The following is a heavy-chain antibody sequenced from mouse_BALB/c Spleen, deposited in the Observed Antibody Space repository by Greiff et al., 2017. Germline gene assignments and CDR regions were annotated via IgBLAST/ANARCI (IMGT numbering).Heavy chain of an antibody. V-gene: IGHV1-18*01. CDR1: GYTFTDYN. CDR3: TRGYYGSSAYWYFDV. CDR2: INPSNGGT. D-gene: IGHD1-1*01. J-gene: IGHJ1*01. Sequence: EVQLQQSGPELVKPGASVKIPCKASGYTFTDYNMDWVKQSHGKSLEWIGDINPSNGGTNFNEKFKSKATLTVDKSSSTAYMQLSSLTSEDSAVYYCTRGYYGSSAYWYFDVWGAGTTVTVSS.